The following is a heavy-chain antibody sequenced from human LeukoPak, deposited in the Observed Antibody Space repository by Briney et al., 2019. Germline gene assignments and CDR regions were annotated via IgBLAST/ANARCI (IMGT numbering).Heavy chain of an antibody. D-gene: IGHD3-3*01. CDR2: INHSGST. CDR1: GGSLSGYY. Sequence: PSETLSLTCAVYGGSLSGYYWSWIRQPPGKGLEWIGEINHSGSTNYNPSLKSRVTISVDTSKNQFSLKLSSVTAADTAVYYCARSYYDFWSGYSGHLFDYWGQGTLVTVSS. V-gene: IGHV4-34*01. CDR3: ARSYYDFWSGYSGHLFDY. J-gene: IGHJ4*02.